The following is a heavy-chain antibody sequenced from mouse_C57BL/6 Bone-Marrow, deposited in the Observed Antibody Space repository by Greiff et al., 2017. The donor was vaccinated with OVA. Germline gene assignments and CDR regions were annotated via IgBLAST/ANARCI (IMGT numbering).Heavy chain of an antibody. Sequence: VQLKQSGAELVRPGASVKLSCTASGFNIKDDYMHWVKQRPEQGLEWIGWIDPENGDTEYASKFQGKATITADTSSNTAYLQLSSLTSEDTAVYYCTTGYDGYYPFAYWGQGTLVTVSA. D-gene: IGHD2-3*01. CDR3: TTGYDGYYPFAY. J-gene: IGHJ3*01. CDR2: IDPENGDT. V-gene: IGHV14-4*01. CDR1: GFNIKDDY.